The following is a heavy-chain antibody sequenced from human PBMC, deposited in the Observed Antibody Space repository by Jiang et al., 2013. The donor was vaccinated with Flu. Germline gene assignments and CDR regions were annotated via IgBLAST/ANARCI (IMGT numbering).Heavy chain of an antibody. CDR1: GYTFLSYA. Sequence: KKPGASVLISCKASGYTFLSYAIHWVRQAPGQRLEWMGWINVGNGNTKYSQEFLGRVTITRDTSAITAYMELSSLRSEDTAVYYCARRVGRTFDYWGQGTLVTVSS. CDR3: ARRVGRTFDY. V-gene: IGHV1-3*01. CDR2: INVGNGNT. D-gene: IGHD3-16*01. J-gene: IGHJ4*02.